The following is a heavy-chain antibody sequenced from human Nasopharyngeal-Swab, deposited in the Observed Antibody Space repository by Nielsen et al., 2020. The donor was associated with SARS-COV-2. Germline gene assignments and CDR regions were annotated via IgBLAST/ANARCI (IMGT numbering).Heavy chain of an antibody. J-gene: IGHJ6*02. V-gene: IGHV1-24*01. D-gene: IGHD3-16*01. CDR1: GYTLTELS. Sequence: ASVKVSCKVSGYTLTELSMHWVRQAPGKGLAWMGGFDPEDGETIYAQKFQGRVTMTEDTSTDTAYMELSSLRSEDTAVYYCATDPIRSLGQQFFSHFSMDVWGQGTTVTVSS. CDR3: ATDPIRSLGQQFFSHFSMDV. CDR2: FDPEDGET.